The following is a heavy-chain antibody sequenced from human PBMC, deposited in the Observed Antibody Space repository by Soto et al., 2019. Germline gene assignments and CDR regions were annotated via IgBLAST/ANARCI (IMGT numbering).Heavy chain of an antibody. D-gene: IGHD3-10*01. CDR2: VDPNSGGK. CDR3: ARDNYGTLDY. J-gene: IGHJ4*02. CDR1: GYTFTAYY. Sequence: QVQLVQSGAEVKKPGASVKVSCRPSGYTFTAYYIHWVRQAPGQGLERMGWVDPNSGGKRDAQNFQGRVTRTRDTSTSTVYMELNWLRSDDTALYYCARDNYGTLDYWGQGTLVTVSS. V-gene: IGHV1-2*02.